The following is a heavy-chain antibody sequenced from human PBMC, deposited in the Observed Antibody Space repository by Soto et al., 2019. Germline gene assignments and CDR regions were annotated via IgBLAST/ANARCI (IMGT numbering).Heavy chain of an antibody. CDR3: ATLWFGEGNY. CDR2: IYYSGST. D-gene: IGHD3-10*01. V-gene: IGHV4-39*01. Sequence: QLQLQESGPGLVKPSETLSLTCTVSGGSISSSSYYWGWIRQPPGKGLEWIGSIYYSGSTYYNPSLKSRLTISVDTSKSHLSLKLSSVTAADTAVYYCATLWFGEGNYWGQGTLVTVSS. J-gene: IGHJ4*02. CDR1: GGSISSSSYY.